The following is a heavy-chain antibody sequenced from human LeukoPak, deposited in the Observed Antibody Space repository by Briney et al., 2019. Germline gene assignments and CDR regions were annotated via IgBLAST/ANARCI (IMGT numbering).Heavy chain of an antibody. CDR1: GFTFSSYW. V-gene: IGHV3-7*01. J-gene: IGHJ3*02. CDR3: ARYKNEKYYYESSGLAFDI. Sequence: GGSLRLSCGASGFTFSSYWMSWVRQAPGKGLEWVANIKQDGNEKYYVDSVKGRFTISRDNAKNSLYLQMNSLRGEDTAVYYCARYKNEKYYYESSGLAFDIWGQGTMVTVSS. CDR2: IKQDGNEK. D-gene: IGHD3-22*01.